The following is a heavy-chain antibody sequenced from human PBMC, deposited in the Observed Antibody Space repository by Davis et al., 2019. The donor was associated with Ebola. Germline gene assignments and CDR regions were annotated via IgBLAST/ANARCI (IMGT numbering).Heavy chain of an antibody. CDR1: GGTFSSYA. D-gene: IGHD1-20*01. V-gene: IGHV1-69*06. J-gene: IGHJ6*02. CDR2: IIPMFGTA. Sequence: SVKVSCKASGGTFSSYAISWVRQAPGQGLEWMGGIIPMFGTANYAQKFQGRVTITADKSTSTAYMELSSLRSEDTAVYYCARVTGQTTLSEADVWGQGTTVTASS. CDR3: ARVTGQTTLSEADV.